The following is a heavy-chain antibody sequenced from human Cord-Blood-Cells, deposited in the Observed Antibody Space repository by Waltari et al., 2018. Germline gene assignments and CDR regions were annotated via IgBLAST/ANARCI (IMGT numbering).Heavy chain of an antibody. CDR1: GYTFTGYY. J-gene: IGHJ4*02. V-gene: IGHV1-2*02. CDR2: INPNSGGT. CDR3: ASPRPIPYQYSGYERGFDY. Sequence: QVQLVQSGAEVKKPGASVKVSCKASGYTFTGYYMHWVRQAPGQGLEWMGVINPNSGGTNYAQKFQGRVTMTRDTSISTAYMELSRLRSDDTAVYYCASPRPIPYQYSGYERGFDYWGQGTLVTVSS. D-gene: IGHD5-12*01.